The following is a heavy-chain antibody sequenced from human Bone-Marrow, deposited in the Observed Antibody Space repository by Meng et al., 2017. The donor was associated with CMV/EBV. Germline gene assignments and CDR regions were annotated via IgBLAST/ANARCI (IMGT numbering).Heavy chain of an antibody. CDR3: ARVSPRVYQLLFDD. V-gene: IGHV3-74*01. CDR1: GFTFSSYW. J-gene: IGHJ4*02. Sequence: GESLKISCAASGFTFSSYWMHWVRQAPGKGLVWVSRINSNGSSTSYADSVKGRFTISRDNAKNTLYLQMNSLRAEDTAVYYCARVSPRVYQLLFDDWGQGTLVTVSS. CDR2: INSNGSST. D-gene: IGHD2-2*01.